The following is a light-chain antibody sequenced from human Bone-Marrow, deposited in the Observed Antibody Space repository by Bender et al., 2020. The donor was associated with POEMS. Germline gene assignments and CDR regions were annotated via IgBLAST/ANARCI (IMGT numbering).Light chain of an antibody. CDR2: EVT. CDR1: RSDVGRYDY. CDR3: LVWDDSLSGWV. V-gene: IGLV2-8*01. Sequence: QSALTQPPSASGSPGQSVTISCTGTRSDVGRYDYVSWYQQHPGKAPKLMIYEVTKRPSGVPDRFSGSKSGNTASLTVSRLQAEDEADYYCLVWDDSLSGWVFGGGTKLTVL. J-gene: IGLJ3*02.